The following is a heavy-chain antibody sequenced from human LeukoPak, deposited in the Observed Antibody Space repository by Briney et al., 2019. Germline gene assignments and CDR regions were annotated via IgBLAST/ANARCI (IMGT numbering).Heavy chain of an antibody. D-gene: IGHD3-22*01. Sequence: SETLSLTCTVSGGSVSSYYWTWIRQPPGKGLEWIGYIYTSGSTNYNASLKSRVTISVDTSKNQFSLKLSSVTAADTAVYYCARLYYYDSSGYLDYYYCMDVWGKGTTVTVSS. V-gene: IGHV4-4*09. CDR1: GGSVSSYY. CDR3: ARLYYYDSSGYLDYYYCMDV. CDR2: IYTSGST. J-gene: IGHJ6*03.